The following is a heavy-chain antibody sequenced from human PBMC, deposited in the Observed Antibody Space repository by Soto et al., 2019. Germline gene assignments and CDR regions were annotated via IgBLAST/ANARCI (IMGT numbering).Heavy chain of an antibody. Sequence: QITLKESGPTLVKPTQTLTLTCTFSGFSLSTTGVGVGWIRQPPGKALDWLALIYWDDDKRYSPSLKSRLTTSRDTPKTQLFLTRPTMDPMEPAPYYCVHATPGTTGVAYWGQGTLVTASS. CDR3: VHATPGTTGVAY. CDR2: IYWDDDK. CDR1: GFSLSTTGVG. J-gene: IGHJ4*02. V-gene: IGHV2-5*02. D-gene: IGHD4-17*01.